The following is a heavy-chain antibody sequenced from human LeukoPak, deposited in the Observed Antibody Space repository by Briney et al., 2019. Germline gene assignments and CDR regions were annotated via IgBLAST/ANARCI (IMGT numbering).Heavy chain of an antibody. CDR1: GGTFSSYA. Sequence: ASVKVSCKASGGTFSSYAISWVRQAPGQGLEWMGGIIPIFGTANYAQKFQGRVTITADESTSTAYMELSSLRSEDTAVYYCARGTAYCGGDCYLSGSEAFDIWGQGTMVTVSS. V-gene: IGHV1-69*13. CDR3: ARGTAYCGGDCYLSGSEAFDI. D-gene: IGHD2-21*02. J-gene: IGHJ3*02. CDR2: IIPIFGTA.